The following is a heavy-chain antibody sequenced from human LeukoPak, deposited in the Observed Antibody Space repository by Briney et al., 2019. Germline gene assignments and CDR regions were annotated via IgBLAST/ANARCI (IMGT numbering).Heavy chain of an antibody. D-gene: IGHD1-1*01. V-gene: IGHV3-23*01. J-gene: IGHJ5*02. CDR3: AKEMLVQLERGFNWFDP. CDR2: ISGSGGST. Sequence: GGSLRLSCAASGFTFSSYAMSRVRQAPGKGLEWVSAISGSGGSTYYADSVKGRFTISRDNSKNTLYLQMNSLRAEDTAVYYCAKEMLVQLERGFNWFDPWGQGTLVTVSS. CDR1: GFTFSSYA.